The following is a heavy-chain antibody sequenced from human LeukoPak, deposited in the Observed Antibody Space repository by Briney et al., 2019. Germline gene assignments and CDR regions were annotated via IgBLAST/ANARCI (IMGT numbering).Heavy chain of an antibody. Sequence: SETLSLTCAVHGESFSAYFWSWIRQVPGKGLEWIGEIDHRGSSNYNPPLKSRATISVDTSKNHFSLRLTSVTAADTAVYYCATRSSTLSAARCFDDWAQGTVVSVST. J-gene: IGHJ4*03. CDR2: IDHRGSS. CDR1: GESFSAYF. D-gene: IGHD6-6*01. V-gene: IGHV4-34*01. CDR3: ATRSSTLSAARCFDD.